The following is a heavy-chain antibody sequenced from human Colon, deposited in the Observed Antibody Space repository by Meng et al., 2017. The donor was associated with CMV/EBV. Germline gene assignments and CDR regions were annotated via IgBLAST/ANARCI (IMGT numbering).Heavy chain of an antibody. CDR3: TKDLRGKWELLDYFDR. CDR2: ISWNSDEI. V-gene: IGHV3-9*01. CDR1: GFTFDDYA. J-gene: IGHJ4*02. D-gene: IGHD4-23*01. Sequence: GGSLRLSCEASGFTFDDYAMHWVRQVPGKGLEWVAGISWNSDEIAYAGSVKGRFTISRDNAKNSLYLQLDSLRTEDTALYYCTKDLRGKWELLDYFDRWGQGTLVTVSS.